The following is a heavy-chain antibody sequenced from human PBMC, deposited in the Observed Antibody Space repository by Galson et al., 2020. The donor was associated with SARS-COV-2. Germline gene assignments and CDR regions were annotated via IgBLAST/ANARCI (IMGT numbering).Heavy chain of an antibody. D-gene: IGHD3-22*01. CDR1: GNSFTSYC. CDR3: ARGAYYQDSSGYRDAFDS. V-gene: IGHV5-51*01. CDR2: IYPGDSDT. Sequence: GESLKISCKGSGNSFTSYCIGWVRPMPGKGLEWMGIIYPGDSDTRYSPSLQGQVTIAADKSISTAYLQRSRLKASDTAMDYCARGAYYQDSSGYRDAFDSWGEGRMVTVSS. J-gene: IGHJ3*02.